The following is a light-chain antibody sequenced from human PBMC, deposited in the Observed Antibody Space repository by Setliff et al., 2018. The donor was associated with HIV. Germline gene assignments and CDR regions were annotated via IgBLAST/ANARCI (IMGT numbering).Light chain of an antibody. CDR1: SSDVGGYNY. Sequence: QSALTQPASVSGSPGRSITISCTGTSSDVGGYNYVSWYQQHPGKAPKLRIYDVSNRPSGVSNRFSGSKSGNTASLTISGLQAEDEADYYCSSYTSTSTLFVFGAGTKVTVL. CDR3: SSYTSTSTLFV. CDR2: DVS. J-gene: IGLJ1*01. V-gene: IGLV2-14*03.